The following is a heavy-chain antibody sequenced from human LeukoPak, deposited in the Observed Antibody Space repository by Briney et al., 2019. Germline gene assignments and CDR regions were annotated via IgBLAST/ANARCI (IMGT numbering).Heavy chain of an antibody. CDR1: GFTVSRSY. CDR2: INWNGGCT. Sequence: GGSLRLSCAASGFTVSRSYMSWVRQAPGKGLEWVSNINWNGGCTGYADSVKGRFTISRDNAKNSLYLQMNSLRAEDTAFYYCARGKMVGATAWGGLDYWGQGTLVTVAS. D-gene: IGHD1-26*01. J-gene: IGHJ4*02. CDR3: ARGKMVGATAWGGLDY. V-gene: IGHV3-20*04.